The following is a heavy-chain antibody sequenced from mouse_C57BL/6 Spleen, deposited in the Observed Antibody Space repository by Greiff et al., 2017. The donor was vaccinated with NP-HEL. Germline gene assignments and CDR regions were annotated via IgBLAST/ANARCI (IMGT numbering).Heavy chain of an antibody. V-gene: IGHV1-53*01. CDR1: GYTFTSYW. CDR3: ARPDGYYEGYFDV. D-gene: IGHD2-3*01. J-gene: IGHJ1*03. CDR2: INPSNGGT. Sequence: VQLQQSGTELVKPGASVKLSCKASGYTFTSYWMHWVEQRPGQGLEWIGNINPSNGGTNYNEKFKSKATLTVDKSSSTAYMQLSSLTSEDSAVYYCARPDGYYEGYFDVWGTGTTVTVSS.